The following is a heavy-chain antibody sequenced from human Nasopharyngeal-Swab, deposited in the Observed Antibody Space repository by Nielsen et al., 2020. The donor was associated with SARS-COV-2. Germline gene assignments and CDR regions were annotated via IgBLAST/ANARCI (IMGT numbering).Heavy chain of an antibody. D-gene: IGHD1-26*01. J-gene: IGHJ3*02. Sequence: LRLSCTVSGGSISSGSYYWSWIRQPAGKGLEWIGRIYTSGSTNYNPSLKSRVTISVDTSKNQFSLKLSSVTAADTAVYYCARESGSHWGAFDIWGQGTTVTVSS. CDR3: ARESGSHWGAFDI. CDR2: IYTSGST. V-gene: IGHV4-61*02. CDR1: GGSISSGSYY.